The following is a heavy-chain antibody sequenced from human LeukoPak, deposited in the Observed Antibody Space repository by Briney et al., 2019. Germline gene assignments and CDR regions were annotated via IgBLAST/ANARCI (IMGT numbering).Heavy chain of an antibody. CDR1: GFTFSSYG. Sequence: GGSLRLSCVASGFTFSSYGMHWVRQAPGKGLEWVAVISYDGSNKYYADFVKGRFTISRDNSKNTLYLQMNSLRAEDTAVYYCAKDSWGEQQLNPHLDYWGQGTLVTVSS. CDR2: ISYDGSNK. CDR3: AKDSWGEQQLNPHLDY. V-gene: IGHV3-30*18. D-gene: IGHD6-13*01. J-gene: IGHJ4*02.